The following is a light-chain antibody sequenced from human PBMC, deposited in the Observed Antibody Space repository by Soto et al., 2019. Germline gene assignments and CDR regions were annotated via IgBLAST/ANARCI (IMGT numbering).Light chain of an antibody. Sequence: QSALTQPASVSGSPGQSITICCTGTSSDVGSYNYVSWYQQHPGKAPKLMIYDVSNRPSGVSNRFSGSKSGNTASLTISGLQAEDEADYYCSSYTSSSTYVFGTGTKLTVL. CDR3: SSYTSSSTYV. J-gene: IGLJ1*01. CDR2: DVS. V-gene: IGLV2-14*01. CDR1: SSDVGSYNY.